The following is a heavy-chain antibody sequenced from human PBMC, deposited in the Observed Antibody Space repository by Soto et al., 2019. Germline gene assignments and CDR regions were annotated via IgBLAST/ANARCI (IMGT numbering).Heavy chain of an antibody. CDR3: ARHSSRGSYAGTDFNY. CDR1: GGSISSYY. D-gene: IGHD1-26*01. Sequence: NPSETLSLTGTVCGGSISSYYWSWIRQPPGKGLEWIGYIYYSGGADYSRSLKSRVTISVDTSKSQFSLKLSSVTASDTAVYCCARHSSRGSYAGTDFNYWGQGTLVTVSS. CDR2: IYYSGGA. J-gene: IGHJ4*02. V-gene: IGHV4-59*01.